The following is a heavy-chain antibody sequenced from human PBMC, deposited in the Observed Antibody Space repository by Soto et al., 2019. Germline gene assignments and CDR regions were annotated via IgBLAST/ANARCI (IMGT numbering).Heavy chain of an antibody. CDR3: ARARSGRNWFDP. Sequence: QVQLQQWGAGLLKPSETLSLTCAVYGGSFSGYYWSWFRQPPGKGLEWIGEINHSGSTNYNPSLKRRVPISIDTSKNQFSLKLSSVAAADPAVYYCARARSGRNWFDPWGQGTLVTVSS. J-gene: IGHJ5*02. CDR1: GGSFSGYY. V-gene: IGHV4-34*01. CDR2: INHSGST. D-gene: IGHD2-15*01.